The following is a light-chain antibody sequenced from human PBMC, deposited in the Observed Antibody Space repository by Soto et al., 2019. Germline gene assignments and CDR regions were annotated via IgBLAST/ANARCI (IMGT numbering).Light chain of an antibody. CDR2: DAS. CDR1: QPVASTF. J-gene: IGKJ4*01. V-gene: IGKV3-20*01. Sequence: EIVLTQSPGTLSLSPGERATLSCRASQPVASTFLAWYQQTPGQAPRLLIYDASNRATGIPDRFSASGSGTDFTLTINRLEPEVFAVYYCQHYTAIATFGGGTKVEIK. CDR3: QHYTAIAT.